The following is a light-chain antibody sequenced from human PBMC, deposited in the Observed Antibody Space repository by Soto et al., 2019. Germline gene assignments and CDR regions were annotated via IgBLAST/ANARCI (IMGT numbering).Light chain of an antibody. V-gene: IGKV1-5*01. CDR2: DAS. CDR3: QQYETFSGT. CDR1: QSVSGW. J-gene: IGKJ1*01. Sequence: DIQMTQSPSSVSASVGDRVTVTCRASQSVSGWLAWYQQKPGEAPKLLIYDASALPRGVPSRFNGSGSGTKFTLTIASLQPDDFATYYCQQYETFSGTFGPGTKVDIK.